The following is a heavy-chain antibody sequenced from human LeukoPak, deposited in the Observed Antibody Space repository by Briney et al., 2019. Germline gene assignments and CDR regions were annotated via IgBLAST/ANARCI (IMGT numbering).Heavy chain of an antibody. J-gene: IGHJ4*02. Sequence: GGSLRLSCAASGFTFSSYSMNWVRQAPGKGLEWVSSISSSSSYIYYADSVKGRFTISRDNAKNSLYLQMNSLRAEDTALYYCAKDSGPVVPAAMLSYWGQGTLVTVSS. CDR1: GFTFSSYS. D-gene: IGHD2-2*01. CDR2: ISSSSSYI. CDR3: AKDSGPVVPAAMLSY. V-gene: IGHV3-21*04.